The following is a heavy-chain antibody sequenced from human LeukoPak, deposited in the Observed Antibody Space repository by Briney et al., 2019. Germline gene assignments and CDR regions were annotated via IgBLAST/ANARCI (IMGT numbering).Heavy chain of an antibody. V-gene: IGHV1-69*01. J-gene: IGHJ4*02. CDR2: IIPIFGTA. CDR1: GGTFSSYA. D-gene: IGHD5-18*01. Sequence: EASVKVSCKASGGTFSSYAISWVRQAPGQGLEWMGGIIPIFGTANYAQKLQGRVTITADESTSTAYMELSNLRSEDTAVYYCARDLVSYGYAYWGQGTLVTVSS. CDR3: ARDLVSYGYAY.